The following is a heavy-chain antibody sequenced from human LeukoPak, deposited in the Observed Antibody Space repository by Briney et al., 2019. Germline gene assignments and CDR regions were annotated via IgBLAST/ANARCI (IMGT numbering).Heavy chain of an antibody. J-gene: IGHJ6*03. CDR3: AKGWGTYDYYYMDV. Sequence: PGGSLRLSCAASGFTFSSYAMSWVRQAPEKGLEWVSAISGSGGSTYYADSVKGQFTISRDNSKNTLSLQMNSLRAEDTAVYYCAKGWGTYDYYYMDVWGKGTTVTVSS. V-gene: IGHV3-23*01. D-gene: IGHD3-16*01. CDR1: GFTFSSYA. CDR2: ISGSGGST.